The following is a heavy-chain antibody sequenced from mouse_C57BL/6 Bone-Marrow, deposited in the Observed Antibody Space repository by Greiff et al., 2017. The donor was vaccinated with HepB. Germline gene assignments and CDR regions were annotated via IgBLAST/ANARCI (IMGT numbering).Heavy chain of an antibody. J-gene: IGHJ1*03. Sequence: QVQLQQPGAELVKPGASVKVSCKASGYTFTSYWMHWVKQRPGQGLEWIGRIHPSDSDTNYNQKFTGKATLTVDKSSSTAYMQLSSLTSEDSAVYYCAIFSIYYYGSSSWYFDVWGTGTTVTVSS. D-gene: IGHD1-1*01. CDR2: IHPSDSDT. V-gene: IGHV1-74*01. CDR1: GYTFTSYW. CDR3: AIFSIYYYGSSSWYFDV.